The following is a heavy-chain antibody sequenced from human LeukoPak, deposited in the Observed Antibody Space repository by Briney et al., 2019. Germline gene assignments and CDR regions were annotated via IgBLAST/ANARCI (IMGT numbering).Heavy chain of an antibody. CDR3: ARDKAVGAAIFFDY. CDR2: IYYSGST. J-gene: IGHJ4*02. Sequence: SETLSLTCTVSGGSISGYYWSWIRQPPGKGLEWIGYIYYSGSTSYNPSLKSRVTMSVDTSKKQFSLKVSSLTAADTAVYYCARDKAVGAAIFFDYWGQGTLVTVSS. V-gene: IGHV4-59*01. D-gene: IGHD1-26*01. CDR1: GGSISGYY.